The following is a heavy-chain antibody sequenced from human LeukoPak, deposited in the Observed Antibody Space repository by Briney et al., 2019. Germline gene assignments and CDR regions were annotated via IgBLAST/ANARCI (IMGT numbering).Heavy chain of an antibody. V-gene: IGHV4-31*03. CDR2: IYYSGST. J-gene: IGHJ5*02. CDR1: GGSISSGGYY. CDR3: ARYGVVVPAASPGFDP. Sequence: SQTLSLTCTVSGGSISSGGYYWSWIRQHPGKCLEWIGYIYYSGSTYYNPSLKSRVTISVDTSKNQFSLKLSSVTAADTAVYYCARYGVVVPAASPGFDPWGQGTLVTVSS. D-gene: IGHD2-2*01.